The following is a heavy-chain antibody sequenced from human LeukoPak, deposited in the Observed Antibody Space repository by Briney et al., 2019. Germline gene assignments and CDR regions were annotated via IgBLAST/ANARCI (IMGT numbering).Heavy chain of an antibody. CDR1: GFTFSSYG. CDR3: ARDDAGYSYDPRGWFDP. J-gene: IGHJ5*02. CDR2: IRYDGSNK. D-gene: IGHD5-18*01. V-gene: IGHV3-30*02. Sequence: PGGSLRLSCAASGFTFSSYGMHWVRQAPGKGLEWVAFIRYDGSNKYYADSVKGRFTISRDNSKNTLYLQMNSLRAEDTAVYYCARDDAGYSYDPRGWFDPWGQGTLVTVSS.